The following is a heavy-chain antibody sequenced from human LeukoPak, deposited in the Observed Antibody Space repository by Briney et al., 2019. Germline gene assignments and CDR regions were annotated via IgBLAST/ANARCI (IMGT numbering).Heavy chain of an antibody. CDR2: ISDSGST. CDR1: GPSMNGHY. CDR3: ARVFRGAVTSNWFDP. J-gene: IGHJ5*02. V-gene: IGHV4-59*11. D-gene: IGHD3-3*01. Sequence: PSETLSLTCSVSGPSMNGHYWTWIRLSPGKGLEWIGYISDSGSTSYNPSPRSRVIMALEASKTEFSLRLNSVTVADTAVYYCARVFRGAVTSNWFDPWGQGTLVTVSS.